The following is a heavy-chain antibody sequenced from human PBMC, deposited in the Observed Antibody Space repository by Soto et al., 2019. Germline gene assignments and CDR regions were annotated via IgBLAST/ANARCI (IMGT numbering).Heavy chain of an antibody. CDR2: ISGSGGST. Sequence: VQLLESGGGLVQPGGSLRLSCAASGFTFSSYAMSWVRQAPGKGLEWVSAISGSGGSTYYADSVKGRFTISRDNSKNTLYLQMNSLRAEDTAVYYCAKGPALRYFDWLLYQPDYWGQGTLVTVSS. V-gene: IGHV3-23*01. D-gene: IGHD3-9*01. CDR3: AKGPALRYFDWLLYQPDY. CDR1: GFTFSSYA. J-gene: IGHJ4*02.